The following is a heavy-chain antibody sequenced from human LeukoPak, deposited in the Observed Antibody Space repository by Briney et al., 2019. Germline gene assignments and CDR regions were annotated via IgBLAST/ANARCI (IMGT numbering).Heavy chain of an antibody. CDR3: AKGLAGRYYYGMDV. D-gene: IGHD6-6*01. Sequence: PGGSLRLSCTASGFTLSSYAMSWVRQAPGKGLEWVSAVSGSGDSTYYGDSVKGRFTISRDNFKNTLYLQMNSLRAEDTAVYYCAKGLAGRYYYGMDVWGQGTTVTVSS. CDR2: VSGSGDST. J-gene: IGHJ6*02. V-gene: IGHV3-23*01. CDR1: GFTLSSYA.